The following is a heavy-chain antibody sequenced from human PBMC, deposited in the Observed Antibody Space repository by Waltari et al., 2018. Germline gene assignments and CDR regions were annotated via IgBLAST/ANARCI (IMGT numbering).Heavy chain of an antibody. Sequence: QVQLQESGPGLVQPSETLSLTCAVSGGSFRGYYWGWIRQPPGKGLEWIGYISGSSGSTDYNPSLTSRVSISRDTSKKQFSLKLTSVTAADTAVYYCASGIPGAAGEVWGPGVLVTVSS. J-gene: IGHJ4*02. V-gene: IGHV4-59*12. D-gene: IGHD6-13*01. CDR2: ISGSSGST. CDR1: GGSFRGYY. CDR3: ASGIPGAAGEV.